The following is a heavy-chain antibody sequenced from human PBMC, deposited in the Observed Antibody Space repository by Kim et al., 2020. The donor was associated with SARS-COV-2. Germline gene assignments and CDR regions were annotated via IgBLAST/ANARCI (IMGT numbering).Heavy chain of an antibody. J-gene: IGHJ4*02. CDR3: ARVWELAFDH. Sequence: GGSLRLSCAASGFTLITDHVSWVRQAPGKGLEWVSIIYNTGRTYNADSVKGRFTMSRDISKNTLHLQMSSLRVEDTAVYYCARVWELAFDHWGQGILVTVSA. D-gene: IGHD1-26*01. V-gene: IGHV3-53*01. CDR1: GFTLITDH. CDR2: IYNTGRT.